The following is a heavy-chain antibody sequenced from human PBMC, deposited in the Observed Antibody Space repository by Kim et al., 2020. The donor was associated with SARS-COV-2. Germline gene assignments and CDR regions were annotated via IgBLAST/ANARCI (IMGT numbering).Heavy chain of an antibody. Sequence: ASVKVSCKASGYTFTGYYMHWVRQAPGQGLEWMGRINPNSGGTNYAQKFQGRVTMTRDTSISTAYMELSRLRSDDTAVYYCARGGGIVVVPVLWGMDVWGQGTTVTVSS. D-gene: IGHD2-2*01. V-gene: IGHV1-2*06. J-gene: IGHJ6*02. CDR2: INPNSGGT. CDR1: GYTFTGYY. CDR3: ARGGGIVVVPVLWGMDV.